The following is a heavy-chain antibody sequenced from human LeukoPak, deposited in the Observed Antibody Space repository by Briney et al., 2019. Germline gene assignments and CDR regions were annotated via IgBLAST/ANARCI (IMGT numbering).Heavy chain of an antibody. V-gene: IGHV4-38-2*02. J-gene: IGHJ4*02. CDR2: IYHSGST. Sequence: SETLSLTCTVSGYSISSGYYWGWIRQPPGKGLEWIGSIYHSGSTYYNPSLKSRVTISVDTSKNQFSLKLSSVTAADTAVYYCARGLDDTTILTLFDYWGQGTLVTVSS. D-gene: IGHD5-18*01. CDR3: ARGLDDTTILTLFDY. CDR1: GYSISSGYY.